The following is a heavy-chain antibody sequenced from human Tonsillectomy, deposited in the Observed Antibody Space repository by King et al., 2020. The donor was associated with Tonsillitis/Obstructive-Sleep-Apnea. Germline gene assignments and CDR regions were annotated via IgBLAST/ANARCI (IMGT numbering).Heavy chain of an antibody. CDR2: INHSGST. V-gene: IGHV4-34*01. J-gene: IGHJ4*02. Sequence: VQLQQWGAGLLKPSETLSLTCAVYGGSFSGYYWSWIRQPPGKGLEWIGEINHSGSTNYNPSLKSRVTISVDTSKNQFSLKLSPVTAADTAVYYCARGDCSGGSCYFDYWGQGTLVTVSS. CDR3: ARGDCSGGSCYFDY. D-gene: IGHD2-15*01. CDR1: GGSFSGYY.